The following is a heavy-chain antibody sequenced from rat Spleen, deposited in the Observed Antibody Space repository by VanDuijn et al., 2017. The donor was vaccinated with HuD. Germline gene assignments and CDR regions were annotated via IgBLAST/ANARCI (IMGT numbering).Heavy chain of an antibody. CDR2: INTGSGST. CDR3: LRGGGLEGAY. D-gene: IGHD1-11*01. J-gene: IGHJ3*01. CDR1: GYPFTFYD. Sequence: QVQLQQSGAELAKPGSPVRITCKTSGYPFTFYDISWIKQTTGQGLEYIGYINTGSGSTYYNEKFKDKATLTVDKSSRTAFMQRTSLTPEDTAVYYCLRGGGLEGAYWGQGTLVTVSS. V-gene: IGHV1-57*01.